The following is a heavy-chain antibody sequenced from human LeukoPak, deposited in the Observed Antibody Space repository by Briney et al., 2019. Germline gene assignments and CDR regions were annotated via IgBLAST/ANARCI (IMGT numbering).Heavy chain of an antibody. V-gene: IGHV3-9*01. CDR3: AKGRDYYGSGSYDY. J-gene: IGHJ4*02. CDR1: GFTLDDYV. D-gene: IGHD3-10*01. CDR2: ISWNSVSI. Sequence: AGGSLRLSCAASGFTLDDYVMHWVRQAPGKGLEWVSGISWNSVSIGYADSVKGRFTISRDNAKNSLYLQMNSLRAEDTALYYCAKGRDYYGSGSYDYWGQGTLVTVSS.